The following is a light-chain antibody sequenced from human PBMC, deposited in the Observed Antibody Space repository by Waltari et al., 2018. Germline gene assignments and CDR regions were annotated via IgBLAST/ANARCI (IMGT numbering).Light chain of an antibody. Sequence: SSELTQDPAVSVALGQTVRITCQGESRRRYYASWYQQRPGQSPVLVLYGQNNRPSGIPDRFSGSASGNTASLTITGTQAEDEADYYCHSRDTISTRVFGGGTRLTV. CDR1: SRRRYY. V-gene: IGLV3-19*01. J-gene: IGLJ3*02. CDR2: GQN. CDR3: HSRDTISTRV.